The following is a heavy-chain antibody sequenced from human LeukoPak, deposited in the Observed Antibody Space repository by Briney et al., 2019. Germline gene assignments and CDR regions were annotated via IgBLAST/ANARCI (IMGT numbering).Heavy chain of an antibody. CDR2: INYSGNT. J-gene: IGHJ5*02. V-gene: IGHV4-39*01. D-gene: IGHD3-22*01. Sequence: SETLSLTCTVSGGSITSSTYYWGWIRQPPGKGLEWIGNINYSGNTYYNPSLKSRVTISVDTSKNQFSLKLSSVTAADTAVYYCARGPRWLTMIGNWFDPWGQGTLVTVSS. CDR1: GGSITSSTYY. CDR3: ARGPRWLTMIGNWFDP.